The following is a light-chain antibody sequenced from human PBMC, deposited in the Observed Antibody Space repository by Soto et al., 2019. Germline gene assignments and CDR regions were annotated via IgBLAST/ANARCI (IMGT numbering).Light chain of an antibody. V-gene: IGLV3-21*04. Sequence: SYELTQPPSVSVAPEKTARLTCGGDNIGSKRVHWYRQKPGQAPVLVIYYVSDRPSGIPERFSGSNSGNTAPLTINRVEAGDEADYYCQVWDITTDHYVFGTGTKLTVL. CDR2: YVS. J-gene: IGLJ1*01. CDR1: NIGSKR. CDR3: QVWDITTDHYV.